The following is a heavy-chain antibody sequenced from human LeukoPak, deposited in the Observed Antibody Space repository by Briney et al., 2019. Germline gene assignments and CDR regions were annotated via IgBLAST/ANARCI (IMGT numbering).Heavy chain of an antibody. CDR3: AREVTYYYGSGSYYPAFDI. CDR2: TYYRSKWYN. J-gene: IGHJ3*02. D-gene: IGHD3-10*01. CDR1: GDSVSSNSAA. Sequence: SQTLSLTCAISGDSVSSNSAAWNWIRQSPPRGLEWLGRTYYRSKWYNDYAVSVKGRITINPDTSKNQFSLQLNSVTPEDTAVYYCAREVTYYYGSGSYYPAFDIWGQGTMVTVSS. V-gene: IGHV6-1*01.